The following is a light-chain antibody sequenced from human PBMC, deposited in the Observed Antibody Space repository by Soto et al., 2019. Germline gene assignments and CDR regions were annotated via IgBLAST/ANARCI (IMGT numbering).Light chain of an antibody. CDR1: QSITTW. CDR2: KAT. V-gene: IGKV1-5*03. CDR3: QQYNDYQYT. Sequence: DIEMTQSPSTLSASVGDRVTITCRASQSITTWLAWYQQKPGKAPKLLIYKATNVQTGVPSRFSGSGSGTEFSLTISSLQLEDFAIYYCQQYNDYQYTFGQGTKLEIK. J-gene: IGKJ2*01.